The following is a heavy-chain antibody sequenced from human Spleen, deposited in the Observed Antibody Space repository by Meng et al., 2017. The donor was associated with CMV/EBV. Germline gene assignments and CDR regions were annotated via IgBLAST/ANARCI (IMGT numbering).Heavy chain of an antibody. CDR1: GYTFTGYY. D-gene: IGHD4-23*01. J-gene: IGHJ4*02. V-gene: IGHV1-2*02. CDR3: ARGLKTMVVTPGFDY. CDR2: INPNSGGT. Sequence: ASVKVSCKASGYTFTGYYMHWVRQAPGQGLEWMGWINPNSGGTNYAQNLQGRVTMTTDTSTTTAYMELRSLRSDDTAVYYCARGLKTMVVTPGFDYWGQGTLVTVSS.